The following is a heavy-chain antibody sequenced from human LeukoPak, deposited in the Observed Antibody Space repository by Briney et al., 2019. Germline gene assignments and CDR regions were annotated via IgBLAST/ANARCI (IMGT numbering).Heavy chain of an antibody. CDR2: INPNSGGT. D-gene: IGHD1-7*01. Sequence: GASVKVSCKASGYTFTGYYMHWVRQAPGQGLEWMGWINPNSGGTNYAQKFQGRVTMTRDTSISTAYMELSGLRSDDTAVHYCARSAPPITGTTVSYFDYWGQGTLVTVSS. J-gene: IGHJ4*02. V-gene: IGHV1-2*02. CDR3: ARSAPPITGTTVSYFDY. CDR1: GYTFTGYY.